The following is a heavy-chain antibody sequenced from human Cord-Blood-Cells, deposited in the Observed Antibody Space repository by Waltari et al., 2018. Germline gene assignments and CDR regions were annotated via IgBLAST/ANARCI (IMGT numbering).Heavy chain of an antibody. CDR2: IIPIFGTA. V-gene: IGHV1-69*01. D-gene: IGHD4-4*01. J-gene: IGHJ4*02. CDR3: AGGDYSNYFDY. Sequence: QAQLAQSGAEAKKPRSSGSDSCKASGRTLTSYATSRVRQAPGQGLEWMGGIIPIFGTASYAQKFQGRVTITADESTSTAYMELSSLRSEDTAVYYWAGGDYSNYFDYWGQGTLVTVSS. CDR1: GRTLTSYA.